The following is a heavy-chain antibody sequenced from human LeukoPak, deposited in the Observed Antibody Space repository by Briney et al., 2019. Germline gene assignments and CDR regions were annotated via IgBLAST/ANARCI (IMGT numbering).Heavy chain of an antibody. Sequence: GRSLSLSCAASGFTFSTYGIHWVRQAPGKGLEWVAVISCDGNNKYYADSVKGRFTISRDNSKNTLYLQMNSLRAEDTAVYYCAKGRYCSSTSCLGSWFDPWGQGTLVTVSS. CDR2: ISCDGNNK. V-gene: IGHV3-30*18. CDR3: AKGRYCSSTSCLGSWFDP. J-gene: IGHJ5*02. CDR1: GFTFSTYG. D-gene: IGHD2-2*01.